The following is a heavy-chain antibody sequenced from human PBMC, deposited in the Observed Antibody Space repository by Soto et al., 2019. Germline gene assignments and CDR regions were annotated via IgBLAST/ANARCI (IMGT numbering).Heavy chain of an antibody. D-gene: IGHD6-13*01. V-gene: IGHV4-31*03. CDR1: GGSISSGGYY. CDR2: IYYSGST. J-gene: IGHJ5*02. Sequence: QVQLQESGPGLVKPSQTLSLTCTVSGGSISSGGYYWSWIRQHPGKGLEWIGYIYYSGSTYYNPSLKSRVNISVDTSKNQFSLKLSSVTAADTAVYYCARDGTAAAGLRFDPWGQGTLVTVSS. CDR3: ARDGTAAAGLRFDP.